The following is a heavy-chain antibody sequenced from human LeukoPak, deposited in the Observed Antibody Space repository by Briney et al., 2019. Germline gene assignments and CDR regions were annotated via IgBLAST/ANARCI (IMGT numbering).Heavy chain of an antibody. D-gene: IGHD6-6*01. Sequence: GGSLRLSCTASGFTFGDYAMSWVRQAPGKGLEWVGFIRSKAYGGTTEYAASVKGRFTISRDDSKSIAYLQMNSLKTEDTAVYYCTTTLSIAARPLDYWGQGTLVTVSS. J-gene: IGHJ4*02. CDR3: TTTLSIAARPLDY. V-gene: IGHV3-49*04. CDR1: GFTFGDYA. CDR2: IRSKAYGGTT.